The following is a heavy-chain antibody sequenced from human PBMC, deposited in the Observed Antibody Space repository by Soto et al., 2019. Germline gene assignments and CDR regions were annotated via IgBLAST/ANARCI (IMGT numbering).Heavy chain of an antibody. CDR1: GFTVSSNY. D-gene: IGHD3-22*01. Sequence: GGSLRLSCAASGFTVSSNYMSWVRQAPGKGLEWVSVIYSGGSTYYADSVKGRFTISRDNSKNTLYLQMNSLRAEDTAVYYCARDVAYYYDSSGYYYDYCGQGTLVTVSS. CDR3: ARDVAYYYDSSGYYYDY. CDR2: IYSGGST. V-gene: IGHV3-53*01. J-gene: IGHJ4*02.